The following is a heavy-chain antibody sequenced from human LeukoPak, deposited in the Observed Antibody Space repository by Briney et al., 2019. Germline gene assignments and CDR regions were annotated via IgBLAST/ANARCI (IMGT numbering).Heavy chain of an antibody. J-gene: IGHJ5*02. D-gene: IGHD2-15*01. Sequence: SETLSLTCTVSGGSISSGGYYWSWIRQPPGKGLEWIGEINHSGSTNYNPSLKSRVTISVDTSKNQFSLKLSSVTAADTAVYYCARGLDIVVVVAANGWFDPWGQGTLVTVSS. V-gene: IGHV4-39*07. CDR2: INHSGST. CDR1: GGSISSGGYY. CDR3: ARGLDIVVVVAANGWFDP.